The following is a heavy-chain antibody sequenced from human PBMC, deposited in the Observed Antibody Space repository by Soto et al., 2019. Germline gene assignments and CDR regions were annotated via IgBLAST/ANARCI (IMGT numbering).Heavy chain of an antibody. D-gene: IGHD6-13*01. J-gene: IGHJ6*02. CDR2: VSSSGSTI. V-gene: IGHV3-11*01. CDR1: GFTFSDYS. Sequence: QVQLVESGGGLVKPGGSLRLSCAASGFTFSDYSMTWIRQAPGKGLEWVSYVSSSGSTIYYADSVKGRFTISRDNAKNSLYLQMNCLCAEDTDVDDCARGGQQLHGMDVWSQGTTVTVSS. CDR3: ARGGQQLHGMDV.